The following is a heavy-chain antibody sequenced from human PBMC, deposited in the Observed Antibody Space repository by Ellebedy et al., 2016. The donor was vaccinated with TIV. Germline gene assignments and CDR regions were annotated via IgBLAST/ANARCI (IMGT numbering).Heavy chain of an antibody. V-gene: IGHV4-34*01. CDR1: GGSFSGYY. CDR2: INHSGST. Sequence: MPSETLSLTFAVYGGSFSGYYWSWIRQPPGKGLDWIGEINHSGSTNYNPSLKSRVTISVDTSKNQFSLKLSSVTAADTAVYYCARDLAAAGSCWFDPWGQGTLVTVSS. J-gene: IGHJ5*02. CDR3: ARDLAAAGSCWFDP. D-gene: IGHD6-13*01.